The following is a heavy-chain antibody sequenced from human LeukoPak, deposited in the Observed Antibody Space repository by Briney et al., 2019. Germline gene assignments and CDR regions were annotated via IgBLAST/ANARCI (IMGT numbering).Heavy chain of an antibody. Sequence: GGSLRLSCAASGFTFSTYSMNWVRQAPGKGPEWGGRTRNKANSYTTEYAASVKGRFTISRDDSKNSLYLQMNSLKTEDTAVYYCARVLRTWGQGTLVTVSS. CDR1: GFTFSTYS. V-gene: IGHV3-72*01. D-gene: IGHD3-10*01. CDR3: ARVLRT. J-gene: IGHJ5*02. CDR2: TRNKANSYTT.